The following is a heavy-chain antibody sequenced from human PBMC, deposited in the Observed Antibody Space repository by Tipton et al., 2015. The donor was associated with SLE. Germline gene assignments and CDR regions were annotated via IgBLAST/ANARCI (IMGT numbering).Heavy chain of an antibody. D-gene: IGHD5-24*01. CDR1: GGSINYHY. V-gene: IGHV4-59*11. Sequence: TLSLTCSVSGGSINYHYWSWIRQPPGKGLEWIGHIDNSGNTNYNPPLRSRVTISVDTSKNQFSLKLSSVTAADTAVYYCARVRDGYIADAFDIWGQGTMVTVSS. CDR3: ARVRDGYIADAFDI. J-gene: IGHJ3*02. CDR2: IDNSGNT.